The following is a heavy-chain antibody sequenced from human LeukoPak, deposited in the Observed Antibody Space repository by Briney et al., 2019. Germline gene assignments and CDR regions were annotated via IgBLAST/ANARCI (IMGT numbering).Heavy chain of an antibody. CDR3: ARVRPQVAGTLPNDY. Sequence: ASVKVSCKASGYTFTSYGISWVRQAPGQGLEWMGWISAYNGNTNYAQKLQGRVTMTTDTSTSTAYMELRSLRSDDTAVYYCARVRPQVAGTLPNDYWGRGTLVTVSS. CDR1: GYTFTSYG. J-gene: IGHJ4*02. CDR2: ISAYNGNT. V-gene: IGHV1-18*01. D-gene: IGHD6-19*01.